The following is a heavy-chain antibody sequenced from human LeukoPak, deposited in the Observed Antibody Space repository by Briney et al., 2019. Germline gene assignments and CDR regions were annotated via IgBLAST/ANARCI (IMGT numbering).Heavy chain of an antibody. J-gene: IGHJ3*02. D-gene: IGHD3-22*01. Sequence: PGGSLRLSCVASGFTFSSYNMHWVRQAPGKGLEWVAVISYDGSNKYYADSVKGRFTISRDNSKNTLHLQMKSLRAGDTAVYYCAKMSNYYNSLGYYAFDIWGQGTMVTVSS. V-gene: IGHV3-30*14. CDR2: ISYDGSNK. CDR3: AKMSNYYNSLGYYAFDI. CDR1: GFTFSSYN.